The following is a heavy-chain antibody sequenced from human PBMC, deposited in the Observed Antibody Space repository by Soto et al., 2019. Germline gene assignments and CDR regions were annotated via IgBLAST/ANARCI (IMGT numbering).Heavy chain of an antibody. J-gene: IGHJ6*02. CDR3: ARLSYSSSWRYYYYYYGMDV. CDR1: GYIFTSYW. Sequence: PGESLKISCNGSGYIFTSYWIGWGRQMPGKGLEWMGIIYPGDSDTRYSPSFQGQVTISADKSISTAYLQWSSLKASDTAMYYCARLSYSSSWRYYYYYYGMDVWGQGTTVTVSS. V-gene: IGHV5-51*01. D-gene: IGHD6-13*01. CDR2: IYPGDSDT.